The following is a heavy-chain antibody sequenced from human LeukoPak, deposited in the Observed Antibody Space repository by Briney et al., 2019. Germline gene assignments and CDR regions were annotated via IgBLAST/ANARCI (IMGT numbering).Heavy chain of an antibody. CDR1: GFTFSNAW. CDR2: TKSKTDGGTT. V-gene: IGHV3-15*01. J-gene: IGHJ4*02. CDR3: TTAHPDY. Sequence: GGSLRLSCAASGFTFSNAWMSWVRQAPGKGLEWVGRTKSKTDGGTTDYAAPVKGRFTISRDDSKNTLYLQMNSLKTEDTAVYYCTTAHPDYWGQGTLVTVSA.